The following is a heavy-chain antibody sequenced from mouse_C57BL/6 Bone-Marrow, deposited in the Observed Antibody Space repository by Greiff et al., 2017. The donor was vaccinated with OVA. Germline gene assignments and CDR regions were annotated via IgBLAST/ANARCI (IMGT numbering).Heavy chain of an antibody. D-gene: IGHD2-5*01. Sequence: EVMLVESGGDLVKPGGSLKLSCAASGFTFSSYGMSWVRQTPDKRLEWVATISSGGSYTYYPDSVKGRFTISRDNAKNTLYLQMSSLKSEDTAMYYCASYSNFDYWGQGTTLTVSS. CDR1: GFTFSSYG. CDR2: ISSGGSYT. J-gene: IGHJ2*01. CDR3: ASYSNFDY. V-gene: IGHV5-6*01.